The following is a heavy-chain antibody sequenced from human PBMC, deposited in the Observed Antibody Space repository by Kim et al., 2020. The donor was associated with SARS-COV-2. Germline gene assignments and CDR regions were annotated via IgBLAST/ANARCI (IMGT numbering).Heavy chain of an antibody. J-gene: IGHJ4*02. Sequence: ASVKVSCKASGHALSNYYIHWVRQAPGQGLEWMGIIDPSGGSTSYAQNLQGRITVTRDTSTSTVYMEVSSLRSEDTAVYYCARGERLTVHPALDFWGQGTLVTVSS. V-gene: IGHV1-46*04. CDR3: ARGERLTVHPALDF. CDR1: GHALSNYY. CDR2: IDPSGGST. D-gene: IGHD4-17*01.